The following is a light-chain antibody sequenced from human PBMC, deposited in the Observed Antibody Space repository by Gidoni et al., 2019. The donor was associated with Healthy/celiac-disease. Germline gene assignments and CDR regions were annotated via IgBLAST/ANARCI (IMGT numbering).Light chain of an antibody. Sequence: YELTQPPSVSVSPGKTASITCSGDKLGDKYACWYQQKPGQSPVLVIYQDSKRPSGIPERFSGSNSGNTATLTIIGTQAMDEADYYCQAWDSSTVVFGGGTKLTVL. V-gene: IGLV3-1*01. CDR1: KLGDKY. J-gene: IGLJ2*01. CDR3: QAWDSSTVV. CDR2: QDS.